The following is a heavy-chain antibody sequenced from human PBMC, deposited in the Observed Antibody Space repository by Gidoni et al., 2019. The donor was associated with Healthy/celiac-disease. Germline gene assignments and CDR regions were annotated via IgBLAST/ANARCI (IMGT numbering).Heavy chain of an antibody. CDR1: GFTFSSYE. D-gene: IGHD2-2*01. Sequence: EVQLVESGGGLVQPGGSLRLSCAASGFTFSSYEMNWVRQAPGKGLEWVSYISSSGSTIYYADSVKGRFTISRDNAKNSLYLQMNSLRAEDTAVYYCARDLPAGAFDIWGQGTMVTVSS. CDR2: ISSSGSTI. CDR3: ARDLPAGAFDI. J-gene: IGHJ3*02. V-gene: IGHV3-48*03.